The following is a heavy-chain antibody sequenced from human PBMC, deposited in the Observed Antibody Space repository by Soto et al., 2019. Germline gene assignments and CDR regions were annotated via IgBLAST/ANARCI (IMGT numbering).Heavy chain of an antibody. Sequence: GGSLRLSCAASGFTFSSYAMHWVRQAPGKGLEWVAVISYDGSNKYYADSVKGRFTISRDNSKNTLYLQMNSLRAEDTAVYYCARDGYSSGWTPTFDGWGQGTLVTVSS. J-gene: IGHJ4*02. D-gene: IGHD6-19*01. V-gene: IGHV3-30-3*01. CDR2: ISYDGSNK. CDR3: ARDGYSSGWTPTFDG. CDR1: GFTFSSYA.